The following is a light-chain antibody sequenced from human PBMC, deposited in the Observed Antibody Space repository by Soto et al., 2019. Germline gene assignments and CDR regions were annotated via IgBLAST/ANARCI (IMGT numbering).Light chain of an antibody. CDR1: SSNIGSNY. CDR3: AAWDDSLSGVV. CDR2: RNN. J-gene: IGLJ2*01. Sequence: QSVLTQPPSASGTPGQRVTISCSGSSSNIGSNYVYWYQQLPGTAPKLLIYRNNQRPSGVTDRCSGSKSGTSASLAISGLRSEDEADYYCAAWDDSLSGVVFGGRTKLTVL. V-gene: IGLV1-47*01.